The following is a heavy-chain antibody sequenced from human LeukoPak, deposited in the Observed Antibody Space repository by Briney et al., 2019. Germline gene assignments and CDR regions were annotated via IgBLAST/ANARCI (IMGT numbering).Heavy chain of an antibody. J-gene: IGHJ4*02. CDR3: AKGPRALDHSTHRLDY. Sequence: GGSLRLSCEASSFTFSDYGMSWVRQAPGKGLEWVAGISGSGADTYYADSVKGRFTVSRDNSRNTLFLQMDRLTVEDTALYYCAKGPRALDHSTHRLDYWGKGTLVTVSS. CDR2: ISGSGADT. V-gene: IGHV3-23*01. D-gene: IGHD1-1*01. CDR1: SFTFSDYG.